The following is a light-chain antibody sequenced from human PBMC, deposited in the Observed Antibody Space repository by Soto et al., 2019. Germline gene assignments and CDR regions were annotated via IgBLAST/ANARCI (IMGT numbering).Light chain of an antibody. CDR3: QSYDSSNQGV. J-gene: IGLJ7*01. Sequence: QSVSESPGKTVTISCTRSSGDIARNYVQWYQQRPGSAPSAVIHEDDQRPSGVPDRFSGSVDRSSNSASLTISGLKTEDEADYYCQSYDSSNQGVFGGGTQLTVL. CDR2: EDD. V-gene: IGLV6-57*03. CDR1: SGDIARNY.